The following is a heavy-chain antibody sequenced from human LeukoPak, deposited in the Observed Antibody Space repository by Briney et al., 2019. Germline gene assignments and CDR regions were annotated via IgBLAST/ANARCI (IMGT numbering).Heavy chain of an antibody. V-gene: IGHV1-8*02. CDR3: ARVAYYYDSAGLYLNYFYGMDV. D-gene: IGHD3-22*01. Sequence: ASVKVSCKASGYTFTNYDINWVRQATGQGLEWLGWMNPSSGNTGYAQKSQGRVTMTRDTSISTAYMELSSLRSEDTAVYYRARVAYYYDSAGLYLNYFYGMDVWGQGTTVTVSS. CDR1: GYTFTNYD. CDR2: MNPSSGNT. J-gene: IGHJ6*02.